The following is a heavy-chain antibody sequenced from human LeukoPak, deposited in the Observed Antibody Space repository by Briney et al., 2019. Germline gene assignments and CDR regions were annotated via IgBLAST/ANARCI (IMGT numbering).Heavy chain of an antibody. Sequence: GGSLTLSCAASGFTFSNYWMNWVRQAPGKGLEWVANIKQDGSENYYVDSVKGRFTISRDNAKNSLFLQMNSLRAEDTAVYYCARNWGSNDYWGQGTLVTVSS. D-gene: IGHD7-27*01. CDR1: GFTFSNYW. CDR2: IKQDGSEN. CDR3: ARNWGSNDY. J-gene: IGHJ4*02. V-gene: IGHV3-7*04.